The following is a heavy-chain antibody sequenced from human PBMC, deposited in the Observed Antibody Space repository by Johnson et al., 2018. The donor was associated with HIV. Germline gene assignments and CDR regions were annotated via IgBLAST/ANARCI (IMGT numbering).Heavy chain of an antibody. CDR2: IWYDGSNK. Sequence: QEQLVESGGGLVQPGGSLRLSCAASGFTVSSNYMSWVRQAPGKGLEWVAVIWYDGSNKNYTESVKGRFSISRDNSKNTLYLQMNSLRAEDTATYYCAKSPGKDNGGNSGGIDFGGQGTRVTVSS. J-gene: IGHJ3*01. CDR1: GFTVSSNY. V-gene: IGHV3-33*03. CDR3: AKSPGKDNGGNSGGIDF. D-gene: IGHD4-23*01.